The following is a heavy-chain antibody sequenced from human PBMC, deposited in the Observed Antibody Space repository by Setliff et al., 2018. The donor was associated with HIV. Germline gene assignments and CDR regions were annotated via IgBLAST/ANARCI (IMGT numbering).Heavy chain of an antibody. V-gene: IGHV1-18*01. Sequence: ASVKVSCKAAGGTFNSYILSWVRQAPGQGLEWTGWISAYHGNTNYAQKLQGRVTMTTDTSTSTAYMELRRLRFDDTAVYYCARDVEHMMDVWGQGTTVTVSS. CDR1: GGTFNSYI. CDR3: ARDVEHMMDV. CDR2: ISAYHGNT. J-gene: IGHJ6*02.